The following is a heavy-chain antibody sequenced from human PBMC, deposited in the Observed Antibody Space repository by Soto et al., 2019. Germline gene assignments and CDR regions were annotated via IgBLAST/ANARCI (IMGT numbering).Heavy chain of an antibody. CDR1: GGSMTGGDYH. V-gene: IGHV4-30-4*01. CDR3: ARHPFSLSSRFDY. D-gene: IGHD1-26*01. CDR2: IYHSGTT. Sequence: PSETLSLTCTVSGGSMTGGDYHWSWIRQPPGKGLEWIGYIYHSGTTDYNLSRRGRSTIAIDTSKNQFSLKLTSVTAADTAVYYCARHPFSLSSRFDYWGPGTLLTAPS. J-gene: IGHJ2*01.